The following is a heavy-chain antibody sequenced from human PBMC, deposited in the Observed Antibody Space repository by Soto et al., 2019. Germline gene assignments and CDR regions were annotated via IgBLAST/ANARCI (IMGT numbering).Heavy chain of an antibody. CDR3: GRVEVSGGPWRSGCRYHYFYCMDD. D-gene: IGHD2-15*01. J-gene: IGHJ6*02. CDR1: CGSISSYH. Sequence: SETLSLTCTASCGSISSYHWSWIRQTPGKGLEWIGYFYYSGRTNYNPSLKSRVTISADTSKNLFYLKLSSVTATDTPVYYCGRVEVSGGPWRSGCRYHYFYCMDDCCRGTTLTHSS. V-gene: IGHV4-59*01. CDR2: FYYSGRT.